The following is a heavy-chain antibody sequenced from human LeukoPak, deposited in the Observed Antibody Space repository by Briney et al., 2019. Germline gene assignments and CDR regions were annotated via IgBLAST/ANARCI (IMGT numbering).Heavy chain of an antibody. CDR3: AREYEEGFDS. Sequence: GGSLGLSCAASGFTFSSYAMSWVRQAPGKGLEWFSAISGSGGSTYYADSVKGRFTISRDNAKNSLYLQMNSLRVEDTAVYYCAREYEEGFDSWGQGTPVTVSS. D-gene: IGHD3-16*01. CDR1: GFTFSSYA. V-gene: IGHV3-23*01. CDR2: ISGSGGST. J-gene: IGHJ4*02.